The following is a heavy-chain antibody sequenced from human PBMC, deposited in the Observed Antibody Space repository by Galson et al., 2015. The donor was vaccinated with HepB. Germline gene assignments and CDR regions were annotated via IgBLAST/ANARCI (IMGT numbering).Heavy chain of an antibody. J-gene: IGHJ4*02. V-gene: IGHV3-11*01. D-gene: IGHD5-12*01. CDR1: RFASSDYY. CDR2: ISDSGRTI. CDR3: ARGGSRWLDQYYFDS. Sequence: SLRLSCAASRFASSDYYMSWIRQAPGKGLEWVSYISDSGRTIYYADSVKGRFTISRDNAKNSLYLQMNSLKAEDTALYYCARGGSRWLDQYYFDSWGQGTLVTVSS.